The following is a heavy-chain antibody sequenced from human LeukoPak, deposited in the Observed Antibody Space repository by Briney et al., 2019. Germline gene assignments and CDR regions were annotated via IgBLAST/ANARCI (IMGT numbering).Heavy chain of an antibody. CDR1: GYSLTSYW. Sequence: GESLKISCKGSGYSLTSYWIGWVRQMPGKGLEWMGIIYPDDSDTRYSPSFQDQVTISADKSISTAFLQWSSLKASDTAMYYCVRHGGFDYNSSSPDYWGQGTLVTVSS. J-gene: IGHJ4*02. V-gene: IGHV5-51*01. D-gene: IGHD6-6*01. CDR3: VRHGGFDYNSSSPDY. CDR2: IYPDDSDT.